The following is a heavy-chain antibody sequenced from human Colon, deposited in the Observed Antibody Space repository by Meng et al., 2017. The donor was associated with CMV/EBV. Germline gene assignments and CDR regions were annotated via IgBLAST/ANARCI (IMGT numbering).Heavy chain of an antibody. J-gene: IGHJ5*01. Sequence: GSLRLSCAASGFIFSNYPIHWVRQAPGKGLEWVAVISFDGGDTYYADSVKGRFTISRDNSKNTLFLQMNSLRAEDTAVYYCARDRSDVYRYLDSWGQGTLVTVSS. V-gene: IGHV3-30*04. CDR3: ARDRSDVYRYLDS. CDR1: GFIFSNYP. CDR2: ISFDGGDT. D-gene: IGHD5-24*01.